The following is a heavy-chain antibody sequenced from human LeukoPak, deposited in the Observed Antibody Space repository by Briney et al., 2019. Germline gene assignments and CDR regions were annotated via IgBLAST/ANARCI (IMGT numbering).Heavy chain of an antibody. CDR3: ASHSDYDSSGYYS. CDR1: GGPISSYY. J-gene: IGHJ4*02. V-gene: IGHV4-59*01. D-gene: IGHD3-22*01. CDR2: IYYSGST. Sequence: TSETLSLTCTVSGGPISSYYWSWIRQPPGKGLEWIRYIYYSGSTNYNPSLKSRVTIPVDTSKNQFSLKLSSVTAADTAVYYCASHSDYDSSGYYSWGQGTLVTVSS.